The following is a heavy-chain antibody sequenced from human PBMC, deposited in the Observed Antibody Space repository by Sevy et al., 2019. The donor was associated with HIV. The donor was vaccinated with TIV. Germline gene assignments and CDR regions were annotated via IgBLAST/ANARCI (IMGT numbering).Heavy chain of an antibody. CDR1: GFTFGDYY. CDR2: ISSRSSFK. CDR3: ARGAYDV. Sequence: GGSLRLSCVGSGFTFGDYYISWIRQAPGKGLECVAYISSRSSFKNYTDSVRGRFTISRDNAKNEVFLQMNSLRAEDTCVYYCARGAYDVWGQGTTVTVSS. J-gene: IGHJ3*01. V-gene: IGHV3-11*06.